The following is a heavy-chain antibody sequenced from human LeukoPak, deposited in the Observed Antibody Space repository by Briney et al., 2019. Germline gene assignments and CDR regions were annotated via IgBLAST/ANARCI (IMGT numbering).Heavy chain of an antibody. CDR2: IYTSGST. CDR1: GGSISSGSYY. J-gene: IGHJ4*02. CDR3: ARVTGYIVEDYFDY. D-gene: IGHD3-22*01. V-gene: IGHV4-61*02. Sequence: PSETLSLTCTVSGGSISSGSYYWSWIRQPAGKGLEWTGRIYTSGSTNYNPSLKSRVTISVDTSKNQFSLRLSSVTAADTAVYYCARVTGYIVEDYFDYWGQGTLVTVSS.